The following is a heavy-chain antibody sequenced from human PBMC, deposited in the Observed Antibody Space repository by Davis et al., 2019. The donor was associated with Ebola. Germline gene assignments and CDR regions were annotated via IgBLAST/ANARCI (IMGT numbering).Heavy chain of an antibody. CDR2: INPKSGGT. J-gene: IGHJ6*03. D-gene: IGHD5/OR15-5a*01. V-gene: IGHV1-2*04. CDR3: ARAVSPTSDYYMDV. Sequence: AASVQVSCTASGYTFIDYYIHWVRQDPGQGLEWMGWINPKSGGTKYAQKFQDWVTMTRDTSISTAYVELSGLTSDDTALYSCARAVSPTSDYYMDVWGKGTAVTVSS. CDR1: GYTFIDYY.